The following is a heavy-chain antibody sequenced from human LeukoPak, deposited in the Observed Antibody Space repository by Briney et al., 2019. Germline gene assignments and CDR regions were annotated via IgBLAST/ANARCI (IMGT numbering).Heavy chain of an antibody. CDR2: LSGSGGST. V-gene: IGHV3-23*01. CDR3: AKGRLFYYDSSGYNYFDY. CDR1: GFTFSSYA. J-gene: IGHJ4*02. D-gene: IGHD3-22*01. Sequence: GGSLRLSCAASGFTFSSYAMSWVRQAPGKGLEWVSALSGSGGSTYSADSVKGRFTISRDNSKNTLYLQMNSLRAEDTAVYYCAKGRLFYYDSSGYNYFDYWGQGTQVTVSS.